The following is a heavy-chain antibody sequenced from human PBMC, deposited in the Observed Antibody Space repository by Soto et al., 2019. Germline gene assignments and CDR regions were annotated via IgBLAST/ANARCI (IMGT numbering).Heavy chain of an antibody. D-gene: IGHD5-12*01. V-gene: IGHV4-30-4*01. CDR3: ARGEGGYSGYDHAFDY. J-gene: IGHJ4*02. Sequence: LSLTITVSGSSVSRGGDYRSWIRQPPGKGLEWIGYIYYSGSTYYNPSLKSRVTISVDTSKNQFSLKLSSVTAADTAVYYCARGEGGYSGYDHAFDYWGQGTLVTVSS. CDR1: GSSVSRGGDY. CDR2: IYYSGST.